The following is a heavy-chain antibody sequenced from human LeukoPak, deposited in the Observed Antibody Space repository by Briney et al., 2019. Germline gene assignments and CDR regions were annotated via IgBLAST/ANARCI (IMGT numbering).Heavy chain of an antibody. CDR2: IIPILGIA. V-gene: IGHV1-69*04. D-gene: IGHD2-15*01. J-gene: IGHJ4*02. CDR1: GGTFSSYD. CDR3: ARDATANY. Sequence: GASVKVSCKASGGTFSSYDISWVRQAPGQGPEWMGRIIPILGIANYAQKFQGRVTITADKSTSTAYMELSSLRSEDTAVYYCARDATANYWGQGTLVTVSS.